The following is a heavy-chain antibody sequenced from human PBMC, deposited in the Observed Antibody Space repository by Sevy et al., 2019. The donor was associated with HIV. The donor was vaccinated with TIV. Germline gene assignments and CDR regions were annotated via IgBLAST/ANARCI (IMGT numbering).Heavy chain of an antibody. CDR1: GYSFTIYW. CDR2: IFPGDSDT. J-gene: IGHJ6*03. CDR3: ARSATVTTGRYYYYYMDV. V-gene: IGHV5-51*01. D-gene: IGHD4-17*01. Sequence: GESLKISCKGSGYSFTIYWIGWVRQMPGKGLEWMGIIFPGDSDTRYSPSFQGQVTISADKSISTAYLQWSSLKASDTAMYYCARSATVTTGRYYYYYMDVWGKGTTVTVSS.